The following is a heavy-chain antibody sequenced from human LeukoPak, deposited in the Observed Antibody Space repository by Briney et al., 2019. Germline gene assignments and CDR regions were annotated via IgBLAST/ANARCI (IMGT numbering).Heavy chain of an antibody. Sequence: ASVKVSRKASGYTFTGDYMHWVRQAPGHGLEWMGWINPNSGGTTYAQKFQGRVTMTRDTSISTAYMELSRLRSDDTAVYYCARGVVPAARGFTAIDYWGQGTLVTVSS. CDR2: INPNSGGT. J-gene: IGHJ4*02. D-gene: IGHD2-2*01. CDR3: ARGVVPAARGFTAIDY. V-gene: IGHV1-2*02. CDR1: GYTFTGDY.